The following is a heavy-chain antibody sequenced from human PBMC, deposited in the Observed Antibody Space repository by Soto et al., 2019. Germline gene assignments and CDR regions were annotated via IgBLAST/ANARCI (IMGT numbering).Heavy chain of an antibody. V-gene: IGHV4-59*01. J-gene: IGHJ6*02. D-gene: IGHD6-19*01. CDR1: GCSISSYY. CDR2: IYYSGST. Sequence: PSETLSPTCTVSGCSISSYYWSWIRQPPGKGLEWIGYIYYSGSTNYNPSLKSRVTISVDTSKNQFSLKLSSVTAADTAVYYCARGGIAVAGHYYYYYGMDVWGQGTTVTV. CDR3: ARGGIAVAGHYYYYYGMDV.